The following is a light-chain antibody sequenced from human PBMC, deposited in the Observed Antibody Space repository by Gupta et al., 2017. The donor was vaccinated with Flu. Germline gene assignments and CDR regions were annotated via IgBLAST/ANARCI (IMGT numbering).Light chain of an antibody. CDR3: QQYNSYPVT. CDR1: QSISSW. J-gene: IGKJ1*01. CDR2: KAS. V-gene: IGKV1-5*03. Sequence: GDRVTITCRASQSISSWLAWYQQKPGKAPKLLIYKASSLESGVPSRFSGSGSGTEFTLTISSLQPDDFATYYCQQYNSYPVTFGRGTKVEIK.